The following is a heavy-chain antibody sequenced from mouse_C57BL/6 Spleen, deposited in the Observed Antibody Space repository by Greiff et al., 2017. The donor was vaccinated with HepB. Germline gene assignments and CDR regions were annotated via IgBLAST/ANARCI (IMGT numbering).Heavy chain of an antibody. V-gene: IGHV1-62-2*01. CDR1: GYTFTEYT. Sequence: VQLQQSGAELVKPGASVKLSCKASGYTFTEYTIHWVKQRSGQGLEWIGWFYPGSGSLMYNEKFKDKVTLTADKSSSTVYMELSRLTSEDSAVYFCASHEKWIYYDYYFDYCGQGTTLTVSS. CDR2: FYPGSGSL. CDR3: ASHEKWIYYDYYFDY. J-gene: IGHJ2*01. D-gene: IGHD2-4*01.